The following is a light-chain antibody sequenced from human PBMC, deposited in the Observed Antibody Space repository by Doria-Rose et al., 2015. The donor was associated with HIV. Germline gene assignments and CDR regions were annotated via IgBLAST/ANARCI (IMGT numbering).Light chain of an antibody. CDR1: QSLLYTSKNY. J-gene: IGKJ3*01. Sequence: DIQMTQSPESLGMSLGERATLNCKSNQSLLYTSKNYLAWYQQKPGQLTKLLIYWASTRQSGVPARFSGSGSGTDFTLTISSLEAEDVSVYYCQQYYDTPSFGPGTTVDIK. CDR2: WAS. CDR3: QQYYDTPS. V-gene: IGKV4-1*01.